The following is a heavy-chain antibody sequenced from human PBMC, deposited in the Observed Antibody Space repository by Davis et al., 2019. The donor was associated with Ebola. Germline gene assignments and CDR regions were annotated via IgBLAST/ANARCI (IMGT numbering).Heavy chain of an antibody. CDR3: ARVSYDTSGYSCDH. V-gene: IGHV4-4*01. CDR2: IFHSWTT. D-gene: IGHD3-22*01. Sequence: PGGSLRLSCAVSGGSISSANYWTWVRQPPGNGLEWLGEIFHSWTTNYHPSLKSRLTISIDKAKNQFYLSLSSVTAADTAMYSCARVSYDTSGYSCDHWGQGTLVTVSS. CDR1: GGSISSANY. J-gene: IGHJ5*02.